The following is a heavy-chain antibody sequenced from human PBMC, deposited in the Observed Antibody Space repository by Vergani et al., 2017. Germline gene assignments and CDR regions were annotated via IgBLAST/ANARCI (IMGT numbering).Heavy chain of an antibody. D-gene: IGHD4-11*01. CDR1: GGTFSSYA. V-gene: IGHV1-69*04. CDR3: ARGAFFMTTVFLWFDP. Sequence: QVQLVQSGAEVKKPGSSVKVSCKASGGTFSSYAISWVRQAPGQGLEWMGRIIPILGIANYAQKFQGRVTITADKSTSTAYMELSSLRSEDTAVYYCARGAFFMTTVFLWFDPGGQGTLVTVSS. J-gene: IGHJ5*02. CDR2: IIPILGIA.